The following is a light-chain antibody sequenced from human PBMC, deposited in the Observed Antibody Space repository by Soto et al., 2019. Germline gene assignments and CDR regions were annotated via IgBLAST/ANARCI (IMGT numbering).Light chain of an antibody. J-gene: IGKJ2*01. CDR2: GAS. V-gene: IGKV3-15*01. CDR1: QTVSSD. CDR3: QHYNNWPT. Sequence: EIVMTQSPATLSVSPGERATLSCRASQTVSSDLAWYQQKPGQPPRLLIYGASTRATGIPARFSGSGSGTEFTLTISSLQSEDFAVYYCQHYNNWPTFGQGTKLEIK.